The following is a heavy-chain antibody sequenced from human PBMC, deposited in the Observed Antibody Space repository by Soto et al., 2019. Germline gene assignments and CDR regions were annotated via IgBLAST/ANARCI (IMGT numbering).Heavy chain of an antibody. CDR3: ARDYFGSYEY. CDR2: INPGTGAT. V-gene: IGHV1-2*02. CDR1: GYTFSGYH. Sequence: ASVKVSCKASGYTFSGYHIHWVRQAPGPGLEWMGWINPGTGATHYAQKFQGRVTMTRDTSISTAYMELNSLISGDTATYYCARDYFGSYEYWGQGTLVTVLL. D-gene: IGHD1-26*01. J-gene: IGHJ4*02.